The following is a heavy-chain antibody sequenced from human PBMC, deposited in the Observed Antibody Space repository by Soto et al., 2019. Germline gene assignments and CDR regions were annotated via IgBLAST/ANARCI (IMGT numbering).Heavy chain of an antibody. CDR3: ARDMRHDYASGRLDY. D-gene: IGHD3-10*01. J-gene: IGHJ4*02. CDR1: GFTFSDFP. Sequence: QVELVESGGGVVQPGASLRLSCVASGFTFSDFPLHWVRRAPGKGLEWVAVISYDGNDESYSDSVKGRFTISRVNSKTTVYLQTNSLRADDMAVYHCARDMRHDYASGRLDYLGQGTLVTVSS. V-gene: IGHV3-30-3*01. CDR2: ISYDGNDE.